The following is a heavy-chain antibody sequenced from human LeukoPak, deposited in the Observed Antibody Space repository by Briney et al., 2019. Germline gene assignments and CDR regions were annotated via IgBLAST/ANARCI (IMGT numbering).Heavy chain of an antibody. CDR1: GFTFRSYS. D-gene: IGHD2-2*02. J-gene: IGHJ3*02. V-gene: IGHV3-30*03. Sequence: PGGSLRLSCAASGFTFRSYSMNWVRQAPGKGLEWVAVISYDGSNKYYADSVKGRFTISRDNSKNTLYLQMNSLRAEDTAVYYCARVRAIVVVPAAIPVPDAFDIWGQGTMVTVSS. CDR2: ISYDGSNK. CDR3: ARVRAIVVVPAAIPVPDAFDI.